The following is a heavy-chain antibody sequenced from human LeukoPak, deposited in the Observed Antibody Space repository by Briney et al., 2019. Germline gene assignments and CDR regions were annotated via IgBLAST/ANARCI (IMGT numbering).Heavy chain of an antibody. CDR3: ARRIDSSGYSDDAFDI. V-gene: IGHV5-51*01. D-gene: IGHD3-22*01. J-gene: IGHJ3*02. CDR2: IYPGDSDT. Sequence: GESLKISCKGSGYSFTSYWIGWVRQMPGKGLGWMGIIYPGDSDTRYSPSFQGQVTISADKSISTAYLQWSSLKASDTAMYYCARRIDSSGYSDDAFDIWGQGTMVTVSS. CDR1: GYSFTSYW.